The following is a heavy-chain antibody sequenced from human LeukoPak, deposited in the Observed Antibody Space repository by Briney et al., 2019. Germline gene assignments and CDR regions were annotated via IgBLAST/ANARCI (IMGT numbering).Heavy chain of an antibody. CDR3: AKVPNYDFWRGYNYYGMDV. J-gene: IGHJ6*02. V-gene: IGHV3-23*01. CDR2: ISGSGGST. D-gene: IGHD3-3*01. Sequence: PGGSLRLSCAASGFTFSSYAMSWVRQAPGKGLEWVSAISGSGGSTYYADSVKGRFTISRDNSKNTLYLQMNSLRAEDTAVYYCAKVPNYDFWRGYNYYGMDVWGQGTTVTGSS. CDR1: GFTFSSYA.